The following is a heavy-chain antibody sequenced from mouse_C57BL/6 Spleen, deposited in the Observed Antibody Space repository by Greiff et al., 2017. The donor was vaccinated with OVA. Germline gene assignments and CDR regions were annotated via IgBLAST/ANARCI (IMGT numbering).Heavy chain of an antibody. V-gene: IGHV1-34*01. J-gene: IGHJ4*01. D-gene: IGHD2-4*01. Sequence: EVQLQQSGPELVKPGASVKMSCKASGYTFTDYYMHWVKQSHGKSLEWIGYIYPNNGGNGYTQKFKGKATLTVAKSSRTAYMELRSLTSEDSAFFYCAREEYDDDVDAMDYWGKGTSVTVSS. CDR2: IYPNNGGN. CDR1: GYTFTDYY. CDR3: AREEYDDDVDAMDY.